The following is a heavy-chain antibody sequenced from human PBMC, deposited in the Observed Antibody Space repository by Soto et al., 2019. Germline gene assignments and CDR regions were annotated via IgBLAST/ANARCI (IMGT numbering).Heavy chain of an antibody. CDR2: INPNSGGT. V-gene: IGHV1-2*04. CDR3: ARAGGTPDYYGSGSYYTLYYFDS. D-gene: IGHD3-10*01. J-gene: IGHJ4*02. CDR1: GYTFTGYY. Sequence: ASVKVSCKASGYTFTGYYMHWVRQAPGQGLEWMGWINPNSGGTNYAQKFQGWVTMTRDTSISTAYMELSRLRSDDTAVYYCARAGGTPDYYGSGSYYTLYYFDSWGQGTLVTVSS.